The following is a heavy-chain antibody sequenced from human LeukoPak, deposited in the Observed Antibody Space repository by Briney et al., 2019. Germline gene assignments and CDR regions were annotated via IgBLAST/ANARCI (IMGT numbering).Heavy chain of an antibody. Sequence: ASVKVSCKASGYTFTSYDINWVRQATGQGLEWMGWMNPNSGNTGYAQKFQGRVTMTRNTSISTAYMELSSLRSEDTAVYYCARDQSRYNWNYLDYWGQGTLVTVSS. V-gene: IGHV1-8*01. CDR2: MNPNSGNT. J-gene: IGHJ4*02. CDR1: GYTFTSYD. D-gene: IGHD1-20*01. CDR3: ARDQSRYNWNYLDY.